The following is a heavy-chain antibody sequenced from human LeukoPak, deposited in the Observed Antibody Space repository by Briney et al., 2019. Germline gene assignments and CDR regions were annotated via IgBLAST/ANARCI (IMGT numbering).Heavy chain of an antibody. D-gene: IGHD5-24*01. J-gene: IGHJ3*02. Sequence: PSETLSLTCTVSGDSISSYYWSWIRQPPGKGLEWIGDIYYSGGTDYNPSLKSRVTISVDTSKNQFSLKLRSVTAADTAVYYCARHVTISGPYDASDIWGQGTMVTVSP. CDR3: ARHVTISGPYDASDI. CDR1: GDSISSYY. V-gene: IGHV4-59*08. CDR2: IYYSGGT.